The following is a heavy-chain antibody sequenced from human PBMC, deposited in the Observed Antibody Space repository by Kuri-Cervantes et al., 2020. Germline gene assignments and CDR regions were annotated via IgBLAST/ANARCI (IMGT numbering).Heavy chain of an antibody. CDR3: ARVQLGMSGWFDP. CDR2: ISYDGSSK. Sequence: GGSLRLSCAASGFTFGSFAMHWVRQAPGKGLEWVAVISYDGSSKYDADSVKGRFTISRDNSKNTLYLQMNSLRAEDTAVYYCARVQLGMSGWFDPWGQGTLVTVSS. D-gene: IGHD7-27*01. V-gene: IGHV3-30-3*01. CDR1: GFTFGSFA. J-gene: IGHJ5*02.